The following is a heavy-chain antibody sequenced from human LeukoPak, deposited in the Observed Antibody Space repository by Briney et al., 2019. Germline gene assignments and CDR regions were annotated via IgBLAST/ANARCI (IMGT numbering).Heavy chain of an antibody. Sequence: SETLSLTCTVYGGSISGYYWSWIRQPPGKGLEWIGYNYYSGSTNYNPSLKSRVTISVDTSKNQFSLKLSSVTAADTTVYYCAKDYEDIVATTVPDYWGQGTLVTVSS. V-gene: IGHV4-59*01. CDR3: AKDYEDIVATTVPDY. CDR1: GGSISGYY. J-gene: IGHJ4*02. CDR2: NYYSGST. D-gene: IGHD5-12*01.